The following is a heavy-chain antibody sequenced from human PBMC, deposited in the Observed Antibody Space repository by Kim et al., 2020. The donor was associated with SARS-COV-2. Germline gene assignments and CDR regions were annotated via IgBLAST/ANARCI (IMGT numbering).Heavy chain of an antibody. CDR3: ARDQGGYSYGLFDY. Sequence: GGSLRLSCVASGFTFSDYYMSWIRQAPGKGLEWVSYISSSSSYTNYADSVKGRFTISRDNAKNSLYLQMNSLRAEDTAVYYCARDQGGYSYGLFDYWGQGTLVTVSS. V-gene: IGHV3-11*06. CDR2: ISSSSSYT. CDR1: GFTFSDYY. D-gene: IGHD5-18*01. J-gene: IGHJ4*02.